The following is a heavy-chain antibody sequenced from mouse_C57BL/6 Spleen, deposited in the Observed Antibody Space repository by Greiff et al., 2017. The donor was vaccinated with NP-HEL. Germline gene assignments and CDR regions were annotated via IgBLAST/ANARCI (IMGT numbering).Heavy chain of an antibody. D-gene: IGHD2-5*01. CDR3: ARDGRVYSKKVFAY. V-gene: IGHV3-6*01. CDR2: ISYDGSN. CDR1: GYSITSGYY. Sequence: EVQLQQSGPGLVKPSQSLSLTCSVTGYSITSGYYWNWIRQFPGNKLEWMGYISYDGSNNYNPSLKNRISITRDTSKNQFFLKLNSVTTEDTATYYCARDGRVYSKKVFAYWGQGTLVTVSA. J-gene: IGHJ3*01.